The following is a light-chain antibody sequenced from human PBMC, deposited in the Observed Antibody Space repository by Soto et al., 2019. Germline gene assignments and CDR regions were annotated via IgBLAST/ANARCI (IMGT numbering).Light chain of an antibody. Sequence: EIVLTQSPGTLSLSPGERATLSCRASHSVSSSYLAWYQQKPGQAPRLLIYGASSRATGIPDRFSGRGSGTDFTLTISRLEPEDFAVYYCQQYGSSPPITFGQGKRLEIK. V-gene: IGKV3-20*01. CDR1: HSVSSSY. J-gene: IGKJ5*01. CDR3: QQYGSSPPIT. CDR2: GAS.